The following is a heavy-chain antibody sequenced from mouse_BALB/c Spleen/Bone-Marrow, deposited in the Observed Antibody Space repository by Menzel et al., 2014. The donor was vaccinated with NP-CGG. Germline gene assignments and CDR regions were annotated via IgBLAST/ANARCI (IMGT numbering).Heavy chain of an antibody. CDR1: GYVFTNYL. CDR3: ARSLTGKKTFDY. Sequence: QVLLHQFGAELVRPGTSVKVSCKAAGYVFTNYLIVWVKQRPGQGLEWIGVINAGSGGTDYSEKFKGEATLTADKSSSTAYMQLSSLTSDDSAVYFCARSLTGKKTFDYRAQGTPLTVSS. CDR2: INAGSGGT. J-gene: IGHJ2*01. V-gene: IGHV1-54*01. D-gene: IGHD4-1*01.